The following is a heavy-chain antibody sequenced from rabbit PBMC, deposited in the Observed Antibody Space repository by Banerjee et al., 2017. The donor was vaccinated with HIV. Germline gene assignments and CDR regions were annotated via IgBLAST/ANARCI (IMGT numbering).Heavy chain of an antibody. J-gene: IGHJ3*01. CDR3: ARGGVVGGDGYDL. Sequence: QSLEESGGDLVKPGASLTLTCTASGFSFSSSYDMCWVRQAPGKGLEWIACIYTGSSGSTYYASWAKGRFTISKTSSTTVTLQLTSLTAADTATYFCARGGVVGGDGYDLWGQGTLVTVS. D-gene: IGHD6-1*01. CDR2: IYTGSSGST. V-gene: IGHV1S40*01. CDR1: GFSFSSSYD.